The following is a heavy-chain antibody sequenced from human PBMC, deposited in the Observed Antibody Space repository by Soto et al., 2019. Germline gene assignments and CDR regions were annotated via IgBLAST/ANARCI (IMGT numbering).Heavy chain of an antibody. CDR2: INLDGTIT. J-gene: IGHJ4*02. Sequence: EVQLVASGGGLVQPGGSLRLSCAASGFTFSNHWMHWVRQAPGEGLVWLSRINLDGTITTYADSVKGRFTISRDNAKNTVHLQMNNLRPEDTAEYFCARDSTSGWYRAFDYWGRGTLVTVSS. D-gene: IGHD6-19*01. CDR1: GFTFSNHW. CDR3: ARDSTSGWYRAFDY. V-gene: IGHV3-74*01.